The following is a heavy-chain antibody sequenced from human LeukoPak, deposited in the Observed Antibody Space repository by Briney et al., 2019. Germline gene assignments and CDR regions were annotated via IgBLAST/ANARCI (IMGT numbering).Heavy chain of an antibody. CDR2: INQSGVT. D-gene: IGHD2-15*01. V-gene: IGHV4-34*01. CDR3: ASRPAPRDAFDI. CDR1: GGSFSGYY. Sequence: SEALSLTCAVYGGSFSGYYWTWIRQPPGKGLEWIGEINQSGVTNYNPSLKSRVTISVDSSKNQLSLTLSSVTAADTAVYFCASRPAPRDAFDIWGQGTMVTVSS. J-gene: IGHJ3*02.